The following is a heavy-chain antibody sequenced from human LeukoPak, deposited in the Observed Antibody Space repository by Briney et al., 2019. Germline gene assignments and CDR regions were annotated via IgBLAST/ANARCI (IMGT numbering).Heavy chain of an antibody. Sequence: SETLSLTCTVSGGSIRSGVYYWGWIRQPPGKGLEWIASIYYSGSTYYDPSLESRVSIVRDTSKNQFSLKLTSVTAADTAVYYCARRATMVRDLNDAFDIWGQGTMVTVSS. CDR1: GGSIRSGVYY. CDR2: IYYSGST. D-gene: IGHD3-10*01. CDR3: ARRATMVRDLNDAFDI. J-gene: IGHJ3*02. V-gene: IGHV4-39*01.